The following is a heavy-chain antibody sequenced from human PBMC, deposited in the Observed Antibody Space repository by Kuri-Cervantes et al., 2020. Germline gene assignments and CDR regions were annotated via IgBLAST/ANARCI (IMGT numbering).Heavy chain of an antibody. J-gene: IGHJ5*02. V-gene: IGHV3-49*03. CDR1: GFTFGDYA. D-gene: IGHD4-11*01. Sequence: GGSLRLSCTASGFTFGDYAMSWFRQAPGKGLEWVGFIRSKAYGGTTEYAASVKGRFTISRDDSKSIPYLQMNTLRAEDTAVFYCARRTTEGHPGSLGQGTLVTVSS. CDR2: IRSKAYGGTT. CDR3: ARRTTEGHPGS.